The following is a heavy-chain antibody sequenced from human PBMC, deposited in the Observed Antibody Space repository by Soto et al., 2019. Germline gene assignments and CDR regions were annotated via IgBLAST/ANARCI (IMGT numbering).Heavy chain of an antibody. V-gene: IGHV3-23*01. CDR1: GFNFSSYA. Sequence: GGSLRLSCAASGFNFSSYAMSWVRQAPGKGLEWVSAISGSGGSTYYADSVKGRFTISRDNSKNTLYLQMNSLRAEDTAVYYCAKNYGDYDPYYYYMDVWGKGTTVTVSS. CDR3: AKNYGDYDPYYYYMDV. D-gene: IGHD4-17*01. CDR2: ISGSGGST. J-gene: IGHJ6*03.